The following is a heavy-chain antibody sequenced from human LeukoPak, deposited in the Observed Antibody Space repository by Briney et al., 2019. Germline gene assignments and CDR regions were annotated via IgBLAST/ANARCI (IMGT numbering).Heavy chain of an antibody. CDR3: ARELANEEGFDY. CDR2: MNPNSGNT. J-gene: IGHJ4*02. V-gene: IGHV1-8*01. D-gene: IGHD4/OR15-4a*01. CDR1: GYTFTSYD. Sequence: ASVKVSCKASGYTFTSYDINWVRQATGQGLEWMGWMNPNSGNTGYAQKFQGRVTMTRNTSISTAYMELSSLRSEDTAVYYCARELANEEGFDYWGQGTLVTVSS.